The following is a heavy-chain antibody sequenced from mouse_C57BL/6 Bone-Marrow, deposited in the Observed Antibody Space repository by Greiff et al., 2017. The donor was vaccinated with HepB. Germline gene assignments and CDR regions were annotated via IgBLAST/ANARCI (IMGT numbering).Heavy chain of an antibody. J-gene: IGHJ1*03. V-gene: IGHV3-6*01. Sequence: EVQLVESGPGLVKPSQSLSLTRSVTGYSITSCYYWNWIRQFPGNKLEWMGYISYDGSNNYNPSLKNRNSITRDTSKNQFFLKLNSVTTEDTATYYCARDLFYYGSSYRYFDVWGTGTTVTVSS. CDR1: GYSITSCYY. CDR3: ARDLFYYGSSYRYFDV. CDR2: ISYDGSN. D-gene: IGHD1-1*01.